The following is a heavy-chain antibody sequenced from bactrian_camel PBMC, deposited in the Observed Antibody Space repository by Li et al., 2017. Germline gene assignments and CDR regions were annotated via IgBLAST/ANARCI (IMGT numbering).Heavy chain of an antibody. CDR2: IEGDGGRT. V-gene: IGHV3S6*01. J-gene: IGHJ4*01. D-gene: IGHD5*01. CDR1: GYVYTSYC. CDR3: AAREPEYGCGLTRRSFKY. Sequence: HVQLVESGGGPVQAGGSLRLSCKASGYVYTSYCMAWFRQAPGKEREEVARIEGDGGRTKVAESVTGRFGISKDNAKNTMYLQMNNLIPEDSAMYYCAAREPEYGCGLTRRSFKYWGQGTQVTVSS.